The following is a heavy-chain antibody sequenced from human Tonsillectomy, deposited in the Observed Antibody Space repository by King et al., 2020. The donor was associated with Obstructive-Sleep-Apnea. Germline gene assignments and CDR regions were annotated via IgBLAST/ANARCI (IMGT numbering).Heavy chain of an antibody. D-gene: IGHD3-10*01. J-gene: IGHJ3*02. Sequence: VQLVESGGNLVQPGRSLRLSCAASGFTFDDYAMHWVRQVPGKGREWVSGINLNIGSIGYLDSVKGRFTVSRDNAKNPLYLQMNSLRPEDTALYYCAKAEVPYYYGSGAYGRWVGAFDNWGQGTMVTVSS. V-gene: IGHV3-9*01. CDR3: AKAEVPYYYGSGAYGRWVGAFDN. CDR2: INLNIGSI. CDR1: GFTFDDYA.